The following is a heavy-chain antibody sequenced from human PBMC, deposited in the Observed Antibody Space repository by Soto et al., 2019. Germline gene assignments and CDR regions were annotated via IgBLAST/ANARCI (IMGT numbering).Heavy chain of an antibody. Sequence: QVQLQESGPGLVKPSQTLSLTCTVSGGSISSGDYSWSWIRQPPGKGLEWLGYLYYSGSTYYTPSLKSRVTISVDTSKNQFSLKLSYVTAADTAVYYCARWYGDYDQYFDLWGRGTLVTVSS. J-gene: IGHJ2*01. CDR3: ARWYGDYDQYFDL. V-gene: IGHV4-30-4*01. CDR2: LYYSGST. CDR1: GGSISSGDYS. D-gene: IGHD4-17*01.